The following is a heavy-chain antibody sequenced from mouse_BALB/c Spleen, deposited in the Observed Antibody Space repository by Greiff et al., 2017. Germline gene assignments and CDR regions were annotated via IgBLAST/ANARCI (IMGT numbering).Heavy chain of an antibody. CDR2: ISSGGST. CDR1: GFTFSSYA. CDR3: ARVGDYYAMDY. Sequence: DVHLVESGGGLVKPGGSLKLSCAASGFTFSSYAMSWVRQTPEKRLEWVASISSGGSTYYPDSVKGRFTISRDNARNILYLQMSSLRSEDTAMYYCARVGDYYAMDYWGQGTSVTVSS. V-gene: IGHV5-6-5*01. J-gene: IGHJ4*01.